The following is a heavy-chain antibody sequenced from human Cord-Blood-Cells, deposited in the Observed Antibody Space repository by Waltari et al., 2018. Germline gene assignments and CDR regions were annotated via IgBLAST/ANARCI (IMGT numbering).Heavy chain of an antibody. V-gene: IGHV4-39*01. J-gene: IGHJ4*02. CDR2: NYYSGST. CDR1: GGSISSSSYY. CDR3: ARRRITMVRGVTAYYFDY. Sequence: QLQLQESGPGLVKPSETLSLTCTVSGGSISSSSYYWGWIRQPPGKGLEWIGINYYSGSTYYNPALKSRVTISVDTSKNQFSLKLSSVTAADTAVYYCARRRITMVRGVTAYYFDYWGQGTLVTVSS. D-gene: IGHD3-10*01.